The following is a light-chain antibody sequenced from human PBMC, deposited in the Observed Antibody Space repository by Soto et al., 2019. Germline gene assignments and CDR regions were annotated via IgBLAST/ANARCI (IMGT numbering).Light chain of an antibody. CDR1: QSLSSW. J-gene: IGKJ1*01. CDR3: QQYNNYPRT. Sequence: DIQMTQSPSTLSASVGDRVSITCRASQSLSSWLAWYQQKPGRAPKLLVYDASSLESGVPSRFSGSGSGTELPLTISSLQPDDFATYYCQQYNNYPRTFGQGTKVEIK. V-gene: IGKV1-5*01. CDR2: DAS.